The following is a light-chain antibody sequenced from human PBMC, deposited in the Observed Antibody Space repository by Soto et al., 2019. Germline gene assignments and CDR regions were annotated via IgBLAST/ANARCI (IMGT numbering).Light chain of an antibody. V-gene: IGKV3-20*01. CDR2: GTY. CDR1: QSFSVSF. CDR3: HQYSGSPIT. Sequence: ENVLTQSPDTLSLSPGEKATLSCRASQSFSVSFLAWYQQKPGQAPRLLMYGTYTRATGIPDRFSGSGSGTDFTLTISRLEPEDFAVYYCHQYSGSPITFGQGTRLEIK. J-gene: IGKJ5*01.